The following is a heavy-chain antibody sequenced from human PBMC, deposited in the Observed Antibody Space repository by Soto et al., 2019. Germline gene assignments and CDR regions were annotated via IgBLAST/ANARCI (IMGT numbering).Heavy chain of an antibody. CDR2: ISSSSSTI. J-gene: IGHJ6*02. CDR1: GFTFSSYS. V-gene: IGHV3-48*02. D-gene: IGHD3-10*01. CDR3: ARSITMVRGGKLWDYYYGMDV. Sequence: GSLRLSCAASGFTFSSYSMNWVRQAPGKGLEWVSYISSSSSTIYYADSVKGRFTISRDNAKNSLYLQMNSLRDEDTAVYYCARSITMVRGGKLWDYYYGMDVWGQGTTVTVSS.